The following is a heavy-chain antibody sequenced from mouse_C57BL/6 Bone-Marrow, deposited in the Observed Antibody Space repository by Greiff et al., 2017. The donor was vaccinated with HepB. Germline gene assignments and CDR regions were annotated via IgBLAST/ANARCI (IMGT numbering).Heavy chain of an antibody. CDR3: ARYRDGNSYYFDY. Sequence: VKLVESGPELVKPGASVKISCKASGYAFSSSWMNWVKQRPGKGLEWIGRIYPGDGDTNYNGKFKGKATLTADKSSSTAYMQLSSLTSEDSAVYFCARYRDGNSYYFDYWGQGTTLTVSS. CDR1: GYAFSSSW. D-gene: IGHD2-1*01. V-gene: IGHV1-82*01. J-gene: IGHJ2*01. CDR2: IYPGDGDT.